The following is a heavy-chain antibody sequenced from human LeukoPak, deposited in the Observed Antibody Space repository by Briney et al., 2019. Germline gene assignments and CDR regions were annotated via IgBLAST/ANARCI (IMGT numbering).Heavy chain of an antibody. Sequence: GASVKVSCKASGGTFSSYAISWVRQAPGQGLEWMGRIIPILGIANYAQKFQGRVTITRDTSISTVYMELSSLRSEDTAVYYCARAGPMVRGVMSYYYMDVWGKGTTVTVSS. CDR3: ARAGPMVRGVMSYYYMDV. D-gene: IGHD3-10*01. V-gene: IGHV1-69*04. CDR2: IIPILGIA. J-gene: IGHJ6*03. CDR1: GGTFSSYA.